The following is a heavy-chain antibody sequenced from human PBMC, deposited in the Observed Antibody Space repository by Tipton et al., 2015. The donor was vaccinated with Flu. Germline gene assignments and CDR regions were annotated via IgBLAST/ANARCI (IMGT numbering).Heavy chain of an antibody. Sequence: LSLTCVASGFNFRSYAMHWVRQAPGKGLEWVAGISYDSSNKFYTDSVKGRFTISRDNSENSVHLQMNSLRSDDSARYFCARETDGGATDSRGQGTHVSVS. V-gene: IGHV3-30-3*01. CDR2: ISYDSSNK. D-gene: IGHD3-16*01. CDR1: GFNFRSYA. CDR3: ARETDGGATDS. J-gene: IGHJ1*01.